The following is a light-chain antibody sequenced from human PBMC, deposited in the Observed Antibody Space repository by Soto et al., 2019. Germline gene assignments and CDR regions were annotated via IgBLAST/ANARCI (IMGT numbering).Light chain of an antibody. CDR2: DNY. Sequence: QSVLTQPPSVSAAPGQKGTISCSGSSSNIGNNYVSCYLQLPGTAPKLLIYDNYKRPSGIPDRFSGSRSGTSATLGITGLQTGDEADYYCGTWDSSLSAAVFGTGTKLTVL. V-gene: IGLV1-51*01. CDR1: SSNIGNNY. CDR3: GTWDSSLSAAV. J-gene: IGLJ1*01.